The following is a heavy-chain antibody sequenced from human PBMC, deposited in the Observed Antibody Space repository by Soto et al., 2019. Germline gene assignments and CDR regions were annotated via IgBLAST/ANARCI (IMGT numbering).Heavy chain of an antibody. V-gene: IGHV4-34*01. J-gene: IGHJ4*02. D-gene: IGHD2-15*01. Sequence: SETLSLTCAVYGGSFSGYYWSWIRQPPGEGLEWIGEINHSGSTNYNPSLKSRVTISVDTSKNQFSLKLSSVTAADTAVYYCAREMAPRAGGFDYWGQGTLVTVSS. CDR2: INHSGST. CDR1: GGSFSGYY. CDR3: AREMAPRAGGFDY.